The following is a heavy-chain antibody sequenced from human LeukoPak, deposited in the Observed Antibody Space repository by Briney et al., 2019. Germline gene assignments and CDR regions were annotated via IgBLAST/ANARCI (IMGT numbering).Heavy chain of an antibody. CDR3: AKDERNWNYNLASQTYD. CDR1: GFTFSSYS. V-gene: IGHV3-23*01. D-gene: IGHD1-7*01. CDR2: ISGSGVST. J-gene: IGHJ4*02. Sequence: GGSLRLSCAASGFTFSSYSMNWVRQAPGKGLEWVSAISGSGVSTYYADSVKGRFTVSRDNSKNTLYLQMSSLRAEDTAVYYCAKDERNWNYNLASQTYDWGQGTLVTVSS.